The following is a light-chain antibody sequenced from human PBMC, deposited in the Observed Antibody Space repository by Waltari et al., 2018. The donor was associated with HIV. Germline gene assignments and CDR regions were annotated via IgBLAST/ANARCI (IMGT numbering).Light chain of an antibody. CDR1: SSNIGSNY. CDR2: RNT. CDR3: AAWDDSLSGRV. Sequence: QSVLTQPPSASGTPGQRVTISCSGSSSNIGSNYVYWYQQVPGTAPNILIYRNTQRPSGVPDRFSGSKSGTSASLAISGLRSEDEADYYCAAWDDSLSGRVFGTGTKVTVL. V-gene: IGLV1-47*01. J-gene: IGLJ1*01.